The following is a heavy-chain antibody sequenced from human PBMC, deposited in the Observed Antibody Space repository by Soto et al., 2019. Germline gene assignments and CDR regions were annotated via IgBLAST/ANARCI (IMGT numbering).Heavy chain of an antibody. D-gene: IGHD3-10*01. J-gene: IGHJ4*02. CDR3: ATLRPFTMVRGVIPPYFDY. CDR1: GGTFSSYA. V-gene: IGHV1-69*06. CDR2: IIPIFGTA. Sequence: SVKVSCKXSGGTFSSYAISWVRQAPGQGLEWMGGIIPIFGTANYAQKFQGRVTITADKSTSTAYMELSSLRSEDTAVYYCATLRPFTMVRGVIPPYFDYWGQGTLVTVSS.